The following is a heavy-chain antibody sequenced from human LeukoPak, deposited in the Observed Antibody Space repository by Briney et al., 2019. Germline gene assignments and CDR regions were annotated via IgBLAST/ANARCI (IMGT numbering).Heavy chain of an antibody. Sequence: GGSLRLSCAASGFTFSYYSMNWVRQAPGKGLEWVSSISSSSNYIYYADSVKGRFTISRDNAKNSLYLQMNSLRAEDTAVYYCAKDGRYTVTTAALDYWGQGTLVTVSS. CDR3: AKDGRYTVTTAALDY. D-gene: IGHD4-17*01. CDR1: GFTFSYYS. CDR2: ISSSSNYI. V-gene: IGHV3-21*04. J-gene: IGHJ4*02.